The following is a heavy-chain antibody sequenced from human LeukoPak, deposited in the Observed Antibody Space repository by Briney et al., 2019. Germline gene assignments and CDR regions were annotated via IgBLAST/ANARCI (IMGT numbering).Heavy chain of an antibody. J-gene: IGHJ4*02. V-gene: IGHV3-11*01. CDR2: ISSGGFTI. CDR3: AKMVRGRMGDYFDY. CDR1: GFRFSDYY. Sequence: PGGSLRLSCAASGFRFSDYYMTWIRQAPGKGLEWVSYISSGGFTIYYADSVKGRFTISRDNAKNSLYLQMNSLRAEDTALYYCAKMVRGRMGDYFDYWGQGTLVTVSS. D-gene: IGHD3-10*01.